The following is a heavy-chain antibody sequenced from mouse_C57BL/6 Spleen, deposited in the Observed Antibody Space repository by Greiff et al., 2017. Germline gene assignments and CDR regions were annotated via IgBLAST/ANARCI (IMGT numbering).Heavy chain of an antibody. D-gene: IGHD1-1*01. CDR2: IHPSDSDT. V-gene: IGHV1-74*01. Sequence: VQLQQPGAELVKPGASVKVSCEASGYTFTSYWMHWVKQRPGQGLEWIGRIHPSDSDTNYNQKFKGKATLTVDKSSNTAYMQLSSLTSEDSAVYYCAMPPHYYGSSYGYFDVWGTGTTVTVSS. J-gene: IGHJ1*03. CDR1: GYTFTSYW. CDR3: AMPPHYYGSSYGYFDV.